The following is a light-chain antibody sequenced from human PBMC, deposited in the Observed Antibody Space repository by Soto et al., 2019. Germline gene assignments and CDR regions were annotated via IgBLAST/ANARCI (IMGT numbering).Light chain of an antibody. V-gene: IGKV1-9*01. J-gene: IGKJ4*01. CDR3: QQLNSYPPT. CDR2: AAS. Sequence: IQLTQSPSSPSASVGDRVTITCRASQGISSYLAWYQQKPGKAPNLLIYAASTLQRGVPSRFSGSGSGTDFTLTISSLQPEDFATYYCQQLNSYPPTFGGGTKVEIK. CDR1: QGISSY.